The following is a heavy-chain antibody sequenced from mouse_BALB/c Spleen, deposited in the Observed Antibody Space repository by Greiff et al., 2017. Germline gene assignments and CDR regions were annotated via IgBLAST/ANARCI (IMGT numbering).Heavy chain of an antibody. CDR1: GFTFSSFG. Sequence: EVKLMESGGGLVQPGGSRKLSCAASGFTFSSFGMHWVRQAPEKGLEWVAYISSGSSTIYYADTVKGRFTISRDNPKNTLFLQMTSLRSEDTAMYYCARYGLGREYFDYWGQGTTLTVSS. J-gene: IGHJ2*01. CDR3: ARYGLGREYFDY. CDR2: ISSGSSTI. V-gene: IGHV5-17*02. D-gene: IGHD4-1*01.